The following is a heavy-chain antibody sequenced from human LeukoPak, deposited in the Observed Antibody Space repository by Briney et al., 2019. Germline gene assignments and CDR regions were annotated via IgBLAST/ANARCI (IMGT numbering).Heavy chain of an antibody. Sequence: ASVKVSCKASGYTFTSYGISRVRQAPGQRLEWMGWISAYNGNTNYAQKLQGRVTMTTDTSTSTAYMELRSLRSDDAAVYYCARVGVPAASYYMDVWGKGTTVTVSS. CDR2: ISAYNGNT. CDR3: ARVGVPAASYYMDV. D-gene: IGHD2-2*01. V-gene: IGHV1-18*01. J-gene: IGHJ6*03. CDR1: GYTFTSYG.